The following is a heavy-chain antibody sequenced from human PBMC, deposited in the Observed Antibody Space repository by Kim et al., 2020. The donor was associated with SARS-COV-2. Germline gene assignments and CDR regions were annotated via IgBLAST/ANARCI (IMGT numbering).Heavy chain of an antibody. D-gene: IGHD4-17*01. CDR1: GFTFSSYV. CDR2: ISYDGSNK. Sequence: GGSLRRSCAASGFTFSSYVMHWVRQAPGKGLEWVAVISYDGSNKYYADSVKGRFTISRDNSKNTLYLQMNSLRAEDTAVYYCAKDFGFPGSDGDYDWGQG. V-gene: IGHV3-30*18. J-gene: IGHJ1*01. CDR3: AKDFGFPGSDGDYD.